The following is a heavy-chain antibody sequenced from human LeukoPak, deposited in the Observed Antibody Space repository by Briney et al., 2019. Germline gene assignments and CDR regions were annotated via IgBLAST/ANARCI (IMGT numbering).Heavy chain of an antibody. J-gene: IGHJ4*02. CDR2: ISTFNGNT. CDR1: GYAFTNYG. CDR3: ARRHLIGNGYFDH. Sequence: ASVKVSCKSSGYAFTNYGVGWLRLAPGQGLQWLGWISTFNGNTNYAQIVQDRVTMTTDTSTNTAYLELRSLRSDDTAVYYCARRHLIGNGYFDHWGQGTLVTVSS. V-gene: IGHV1-18*01. D-gene: IGHD1-1*01.